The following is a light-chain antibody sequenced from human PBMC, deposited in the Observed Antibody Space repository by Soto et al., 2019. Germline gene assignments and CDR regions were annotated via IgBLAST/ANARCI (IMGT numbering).Light chain of an antibody. CDR1: SSDVGGYNY. CDR3: SSYADTNKLV. J-gene: IGLJ2*01. Sequence: QSVLTQPSSASGSPEQSVTISCTGTSSDVGGYNYVSWYQQHPGKAPKIMIYEVSKRPSGVPDRFSGSKSGNTASLTVSGLQAEDEADYYCSSYADTNKLVFGGGTKLTVL. V-gene: IGLV2-8*01. CDR2: EVS.